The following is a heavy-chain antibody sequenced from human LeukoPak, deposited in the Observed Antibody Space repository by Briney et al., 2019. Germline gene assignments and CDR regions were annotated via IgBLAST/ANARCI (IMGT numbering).Heavy chain of an antibody. Sequence: PSETLSLTCTVSGGSFSIYYWTWIRQPAGKGLDWIGRIYTSGSTNYNPSLKSRVTMSVETSKNQFSLKLSSVTAADTAVYYCARMVGWGARRYYYYYMDVWGKGTTVTISS. J-gene: IGHJ6*03. V-gene: IGHV4-4*07. CDR3: ARMVGWGARRYYYYYMDV. CDR1: GGSFSIYY. CDR2: IYTSGST. D-gene: IGHD1-26*01.